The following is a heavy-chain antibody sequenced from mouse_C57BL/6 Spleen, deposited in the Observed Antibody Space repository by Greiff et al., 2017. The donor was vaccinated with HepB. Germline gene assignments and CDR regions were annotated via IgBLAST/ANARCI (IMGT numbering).Heavy chain of an antibody. J-gene: IGHJ2*01. V-gene: IGHV1-82*01. Sequence: QVQLQQSGPELVKPGASVKISCKASGYAFSSSWMNWVKQRPGKGLEWIGRIYPGDGDTNYNGKIKGKATLTADKSSSTAYMQLSSLTSEDSAVYFCARTPYGYVFDYWGQGTTLTVSS. CDR2: IYPGDGDT. CDR3: ARTPYGYVFDY. D-gene: IGHD2-2*01. CDR1: GYAFSSSW.